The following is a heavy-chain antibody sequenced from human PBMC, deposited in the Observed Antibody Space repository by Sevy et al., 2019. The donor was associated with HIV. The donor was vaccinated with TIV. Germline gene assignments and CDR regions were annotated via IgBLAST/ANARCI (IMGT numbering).Heavy chain of an antibody. CDR3: AKDRDIVIVLGATALRQ. Sequence: GGSLRLSCAASGFTFSSYAMHWVRQAPGKGLEWVAVISYDGSNKYYADSVKGRFTISRDNSKNTLDLQMNSLRAEDTAVYYCAKDRDIVIVLGATALRQWGQGTLVTVSS. CDR1: GFTFSSYA. D-gene: IGHD2-15*01. J-gene: IGHJ1*01. CDR2: ISYDGSNK. V-gene: IGHV3-30*04.